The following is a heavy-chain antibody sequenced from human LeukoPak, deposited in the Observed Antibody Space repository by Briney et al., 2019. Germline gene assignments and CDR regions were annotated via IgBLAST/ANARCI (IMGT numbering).Heavy chain of an antibody. CDR2: IYNFGST. CDR1: GGSISSYY. CDR3: ARAIVVVVTAPPYWYFDL. Sequence: SETLSLTCTVSGGSISSYYWSWIRQSPGKGLEWVGHIYNFGSTNYNPSLKSRVTISVDTSKNQFSLKLSSVTAADTAVYYCARAIVVVVTAPPYWYFDLWGRGTLDTVSS. D-gene: IGHD2-21*02. V-gene: IGHV4-4*08. J-gene: IGHJ2*01.